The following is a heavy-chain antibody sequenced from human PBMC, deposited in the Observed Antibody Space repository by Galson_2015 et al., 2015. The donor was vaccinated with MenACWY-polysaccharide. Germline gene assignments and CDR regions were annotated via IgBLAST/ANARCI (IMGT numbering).Heavy chain of an antibody. V-gene: IGHV3-23*01. Sequence: SLRLSCAASGFTFSSYAMSWVRQAPGKGLEWVSAISGSGGSTYYADSVKGRLTISRDNSKNTLYLQMNSLRAEDTAVYYCAKDPGSNGDYFDYWGQGTLVTVSS. CDR2: ISGSGGST. CDR3: AKDPGSNGDYFDY. CDR1: GFTFSSYA. J-gene: IGHJ4*02. D-gene: IGHD2-8*01.